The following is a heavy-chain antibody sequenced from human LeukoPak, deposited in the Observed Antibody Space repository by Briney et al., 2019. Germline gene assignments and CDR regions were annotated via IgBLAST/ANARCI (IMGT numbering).Heavy chain of an antibody. CDR3: ARDVSYVWGSYSNWFDP. D-gene: IGHD3-16*01. V-gene: IGHV4-61*02. CDR1: GGSISSGSYY. CDR2: IYTSGST. Sequence: SETLSLTCTVSGGSISSGSYYWSWIRQPAGKGLEWIGRIYTSGSTNYNPPLKSRVTISEDTSKNQFSLKLSSVTAADTAVYYCARDVSYVWGSYSNWFDPWGQGTLVTVSS. J-gene: IGHJ5*02.